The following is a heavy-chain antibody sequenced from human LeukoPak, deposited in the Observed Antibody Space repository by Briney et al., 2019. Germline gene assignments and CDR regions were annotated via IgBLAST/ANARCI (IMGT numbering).Heavy chain of an antibody. CDR3: ARLNQGVDY. V-gene: IGHV4-39*01. Sequence: SETLSLTCTVSGGSISSSSYYWGWIRPPPGKGLEWIGSIYYSGSTYYNPSLKSRVTISVDTSKNQFSLKLSSVTAADTAVYYCARLNQGVDYWGQGTLVTVSS. D-gene: IGHD3-16*01. CDR1: GGSISSSSYY. CDR2: IYYSGST. J-gene: IGHJ4*02.